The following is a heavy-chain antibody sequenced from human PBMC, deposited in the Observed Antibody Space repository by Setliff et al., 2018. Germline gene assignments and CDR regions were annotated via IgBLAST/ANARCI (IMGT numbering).Heavy chain of an antibody. J-gene: IGHJ6*02. Sequence: SETLSLTCTVSGGSISSSSYYWGWIRQPPGKGLEWIGSISYSGSTYYNPSLKSRVTIAVDTSKTQFSLKLSSVTAADTAVYYCARVSQYSSGWYYYYYYGMDVWGQGTTVTVSS. V-gene: IGHV4-39*07. D-gene: IGHD6-19*01. CDR2: ISYSGST. CDR1: GGSISSSSYY. CDR3: ARVSQYSSGWYYYYYYGMDV.